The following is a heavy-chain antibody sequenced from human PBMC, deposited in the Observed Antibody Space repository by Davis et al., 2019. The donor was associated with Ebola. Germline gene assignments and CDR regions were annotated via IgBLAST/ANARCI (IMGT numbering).Heavy chain of an antibody. D-gene: IGHD6-19*01. CDR3: ARHAAGSGWGAEIDS. Sequence: SETLSLTCIVSGGSIESYYLSWIRQPPGKAPEWIGYIYYSGSTKYNSSLQSRVTISVDTPRNQFSLKLTSMTAADTAVYYCARHAAGSGWGAEIDSWGQGTQVTVSS. CDR2: IYYSGST. J-gene: IGHJ4*02. CDR1: GGSIESYY. V-gene: IGHV4-59*08.